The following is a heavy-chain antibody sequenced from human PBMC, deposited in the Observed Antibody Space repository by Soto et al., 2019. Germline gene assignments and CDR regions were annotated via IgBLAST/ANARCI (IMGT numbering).Heavy chain of an antibody. Sequence: VGSLRLSCAASGFTFSSYGMHWVRQAPGKGLEWVAVISYDGSNKYYADSVKGRFTISRDNSKNTLYLQMNSLRAEDTAVYYCAKDKRFGELFQYYFDYWGQGTLVTVSS. CDR3: AKDKRFGELFQYYFDY. V-gene: IGHV3-30*18. CDR1: GFTFSSYG. J-gene: IGHJ4*02. D-gene: IGHD3-10*01. CDR2: ISYDGSNK.